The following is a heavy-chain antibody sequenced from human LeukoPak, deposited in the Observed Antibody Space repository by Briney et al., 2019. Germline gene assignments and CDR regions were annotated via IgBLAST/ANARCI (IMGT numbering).Heavy chain of an antibody. CDR2: IKQDGSEK. CDR3: ARGGSGWLSQGDY. Sequence: GGSLRLSRAASGFTFSSYWMSWVRQAPGKGLEWVANIKQDGSEKFYVDSVKGRFTISRDNAKNSLYLQMNSLRAEDTAVYYCARGGSGWLSQGDYWGQGTLVTVSS. D-gene: IGHD6-19*01. CDR1: GFTFSSYW. V-gene: IGHV3-7*01. J-gene: IGHJ4*02.